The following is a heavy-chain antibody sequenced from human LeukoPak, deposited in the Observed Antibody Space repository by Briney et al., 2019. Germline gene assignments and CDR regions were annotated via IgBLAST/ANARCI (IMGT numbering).Heavy chain of an antibody. CDR2: TYYRATWYN. D-gene: IGHD2-2*01. V-gene: IGHV6-1*01. CDR3: ARRMTQYDCFDP. J-gene: IGHJ5*02. CDR1: GDSVSSNSAA. Sequence: SQTLSLTFVISGDSVSSNSAAWNWIRQSPSRGLEWLGSTYYRATWYNDYAISARGRITVNPDTSKNQFSLHLNSVTPEDTAVYYCARRMTQYDCFDPWGQGILVTVSS.